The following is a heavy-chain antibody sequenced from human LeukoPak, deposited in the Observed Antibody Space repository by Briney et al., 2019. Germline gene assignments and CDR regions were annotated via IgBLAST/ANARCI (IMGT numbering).Heavy chain of an antibody. CDR3: ATSIPVFGRPGAFHV. CDR1: GYTFTTYG. D-gene: IGHD3-3*01. Sequence: ASVMVSCKASGYTFTTYGINWVRQAPGQGLEWMGWISTYDGGTNYAQKFRDRVTMLRDTSTSTAYMELRSLRSDDTAVYYCATSIPVFGRPGAFHVWGQGTMVTVSS. V-gene: IGHV1-18*01. J-gene: IGHJ3*01. CDR2: ISTYDGGT.